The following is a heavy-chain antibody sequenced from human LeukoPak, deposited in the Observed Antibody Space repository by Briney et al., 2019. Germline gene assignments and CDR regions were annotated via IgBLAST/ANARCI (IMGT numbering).Heavy chain of an antibody. CDR3: ARRLTPSFDY. V-gene: IGHV4-39*07. Sequence: SETLSLTCAVSGASISGSGYYLGWIRQPPGKGLEWIGNIYYTGSTYYNPSLKSRVTISVDTSKNQFSLKLSSVTAADTAVYYCARRLTPSFDYWGQGTLVTVSS. CDR1: GASISGSGYY. J-gene: IGHJ4*02. CDR2: IYYTGST.